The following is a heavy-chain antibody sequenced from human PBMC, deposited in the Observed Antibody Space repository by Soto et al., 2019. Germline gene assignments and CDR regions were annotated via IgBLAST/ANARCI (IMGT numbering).Heavy chain of an antibody. J-gene: IGHJ4*02. Sequence: SETLSLTCTVSGDSISGSTYYWGWIRQPPGKGLEWIGSIYYSGSTHYNPSLKSRVIISVDTSKNQFSLKLNSVTAADTAVYYCARPYGSGSYYDLFKYWGQGTLVTVSS. CDR1: GDSISGSTYY. CDR3: ARPYGSGSYYDLFKY. V-gene: IGHV4-39*01. D-gene: IGHD3-10*01. CDR2: IYYSGST.